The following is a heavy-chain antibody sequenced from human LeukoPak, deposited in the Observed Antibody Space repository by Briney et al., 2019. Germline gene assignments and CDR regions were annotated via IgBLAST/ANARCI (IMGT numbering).Heavy chain of an antibody. CDR3: ARADLRGPGFDY. Sequence: GGSLRLSCAASGFTFSSYDMHWVRQATGKGLEWVSAIGTAGDTYYPGSVKGRFTISRENAKNSLYLQMNSLRAGDTAVYYCARADLRGPGFDYWGQGTLVTVSS. D-gene: IGHD3-10*01. CDR2: IGTAGDT. CDR1: GFTFSSYD. V-gene: IGHV3-13*01. J-gene: IGHJ4*02.